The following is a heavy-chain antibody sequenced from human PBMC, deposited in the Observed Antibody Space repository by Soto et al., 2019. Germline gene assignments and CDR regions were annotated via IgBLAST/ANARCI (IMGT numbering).Heavy chain of an antibody. CDR2: IYYTGST. Sequence: QVQLQESGPGLVKPSQTLSLTCTVSGASISGGGYYWSWIRQHPGKGLEWIGYIYYTGSTYYNPSLKSRVTISVDTSRSQFSLRLSSVTASDTAVYFCARDGRADGFFQHWGQGALVTVSS. CDR1: GASISGGGYY. V-gene: IGHV4-31*03. J-gene: IGHJ1*01. CDR3: ARDGRADGFFQH.